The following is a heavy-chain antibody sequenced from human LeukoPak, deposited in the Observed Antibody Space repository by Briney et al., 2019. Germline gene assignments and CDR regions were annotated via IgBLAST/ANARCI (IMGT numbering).Heavy chain of an antibody. V-gene: IGHV4-59*01. D-gene: IGHD5-18*01. CDR3: ARELQVRGLWLRKDWFDP. CDR1: GGSISSYY. Sequence: SETLSLTCTVSGGSISSYYWSWIRQPPGKGLEWIGYIYYSGSTNYNPSLKSRVTISVDTSKNQFSLMLSSVTAADTAVYYCARELQVRGLWLRKDWFDPWGQGTLVTVSS. CDR2: IYYSGST. J-gene: IGHJ5*02.